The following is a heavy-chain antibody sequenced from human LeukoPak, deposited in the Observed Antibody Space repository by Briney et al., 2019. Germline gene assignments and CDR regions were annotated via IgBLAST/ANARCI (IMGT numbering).Heavy chain of an antibody. CDR1: GYTFTDYY. V-gene: IGHV1-2*02. CDR3: ASEGIWPRHYYMDV. Sequence: ATVKVSCKASGYTFTDYYMHWVRQAPGQGLEWMGWINPNSGGTNYAQKFQGRVTMTRDTSISTAYMELSRLRSDDTAVYYCASEGIWPRHYYMDVWGKGTTVTISS. CDR2: INPNSGGT. D-gene: IGHD2-15*01. J-gene: IGHJ6*03.